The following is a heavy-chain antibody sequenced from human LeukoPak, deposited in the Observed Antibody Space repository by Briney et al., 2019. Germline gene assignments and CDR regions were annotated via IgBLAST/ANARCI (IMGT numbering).Heavy chain of an antibody. Sequence: SQTLSLTCVISGDSVSSNSADWNWIRQSPSRGLEWLGRTYYRSTWYNDYAVSVKGRITINPDTSKNQFSLQLDSVTPDDTGVYFFARAKDIEASTPFDFWGQGTLVIVSS. D-gene: IGHD2-15*01. CDR3: ARAKDIEASTPFDF. CDR1: GDSVSSNSAD. CDR2: TYYRSTWYN. V-gene: IGHV6-1*01. J-gene: IGHJ4*02.